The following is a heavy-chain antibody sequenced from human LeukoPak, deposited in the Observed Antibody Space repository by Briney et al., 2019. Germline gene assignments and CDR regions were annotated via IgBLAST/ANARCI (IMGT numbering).Heavy chain of an antibody. CDR3: ARVLHKRNYDSSVYYGY. V-gene: IGHV1-58*02. J-gene: IGHJ4*02. Sequence: GTSVKVSCKASGFTFTSSAMQRVRQARGQRLEWIGWIVVGSGNTNYAQKFQERVTITRDMSTSTAYMELSSLRAEDTAVYYCARVLHKRNYDSSVYYGYWGQGTLVTVSS. CDR1: GFTFTSSA. D-gene: IGHD3-22*01. CDR2: IVVGSGNT.